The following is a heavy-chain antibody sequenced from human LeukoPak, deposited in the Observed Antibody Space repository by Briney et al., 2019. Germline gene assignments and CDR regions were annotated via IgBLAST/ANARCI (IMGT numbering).Heavy chain of an antibody. CDR3: ARDHAVVTPFDY. CDR2: IWYDGSNK. D-gene: IGHD4-23*01. J-gene: IGHJ4*02. V-gene: IGHV3-33*01. Sequence: PGGSLRLSCAASGFTFSSYGMHWVRQAPGKGLEWVAVIWYDGSNKYYADSVKGRFTISRDNSKNTLYLQMNSLRAEDTAVYYCARDHAVVTPFDYWGQGTLVTVSS. CDR1: GFTFSSYG.